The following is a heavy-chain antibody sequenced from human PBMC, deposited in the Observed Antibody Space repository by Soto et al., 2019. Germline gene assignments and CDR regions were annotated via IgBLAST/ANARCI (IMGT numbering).Heavy chain of an antibody. D-gene: IGHD4-17*01. V-gene: IGHV4-34*01. CDR3: ATRYGDGVRFNWFDP. CDR2: INHSGST. CDR1: GGSFSGYY. Sequence: QVQLQQWGAGLLKPSETLSLTCAVYGGSFSGYYWSWIRQPPGKGLEWIGEINHSGSTNYNPSLKSRVTISVDTSKNQFSLKLSSVTAADTAVYYCATRYGDGVRFNWFDPWGQGTLVTVSS. J-gene: IGHJ5*02.